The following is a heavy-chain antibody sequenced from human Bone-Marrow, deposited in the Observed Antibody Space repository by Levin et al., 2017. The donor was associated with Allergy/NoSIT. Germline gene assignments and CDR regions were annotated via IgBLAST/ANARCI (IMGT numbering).Heavy chain of an antibody. CDR1: GGSITGYY. CDR3: ARGHRILIDY. Sequence: NASETLSLNCTVSGGSITGYYWSWIRQPPGKGLEWIGYVYYSGSTSYKPSLQSRVSISVDTSRNQVSLKLTSVTTSDAAVYYCARGHRILIDYWGQGTLVTVSS. CDR2: VYYSGST. V-gene: IGHV4-59*01. J-gene: IGHJ4*02. D-gene: IGHD3-9*01.